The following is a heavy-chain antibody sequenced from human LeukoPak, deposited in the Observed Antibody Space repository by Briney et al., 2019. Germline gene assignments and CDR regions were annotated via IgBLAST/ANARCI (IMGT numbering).Heavy chain of an antibody. CDR1: GFTFSSYS. Sequence: PGESLRLSCAASGFTFSSYSMNWVRQAPGKGLVWVSRINSDGSSTSYADSVKGRFTISRDNAKNTLYLQMNSLRAEDTAVYYCARDEEYSSGWYNPDRNSVGYFDYWGQGTLVTVSS. CDR3: ARDEEYSSGWYNPDRNSVGYFDY. CDR2: INSDGSST. V-gene: IGHV3-74*01. J-gene: IGHJ4*02. D-gene: IGHD6-19*01.